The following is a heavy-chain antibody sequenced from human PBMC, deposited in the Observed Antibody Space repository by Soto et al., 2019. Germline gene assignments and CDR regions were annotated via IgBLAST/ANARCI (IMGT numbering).Heavy chain of an antibody. V-gene: IGHV1-69*13. J-gene: IGHJ5*02. CDR2: IIPIFGTA. D-gene: IGHD2-15*01. Sequence: AVKVSCKASGGTFSSYAISSVRQAPGQGLEWMGGIIPIFGTANCAQKFQGRVTITADESTSTAYMELSSLRSEDTAVYYCARDPPGGPASSNRFDPWGQGTLVTVSS. CDR1: GGTFSSYA. CDR3: ARDPPGGPASSNRFDP.